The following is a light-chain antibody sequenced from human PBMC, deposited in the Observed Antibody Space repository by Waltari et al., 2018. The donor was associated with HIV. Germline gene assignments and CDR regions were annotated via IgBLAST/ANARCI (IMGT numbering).Light chain of an antibody. J-gene: IGLJ3*02. CDR1: SVRSYY. CDR2: GEN. V-gene: IGLV3-19*01. Sequence: SSELAQDPAVSVALGQTVRITCQGDSVRSYYASWYQQKPGQAPVLVVYGENNLPSGIPDRFAGSRSGNTASLTIAVAQTEDEADYYCNSRDSSGHWFFGGGTKVTVL. CDR3: NSRDSSGHWF.